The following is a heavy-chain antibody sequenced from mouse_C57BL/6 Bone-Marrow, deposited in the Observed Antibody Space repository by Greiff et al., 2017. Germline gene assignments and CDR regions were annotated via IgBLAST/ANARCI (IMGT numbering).Heavy chain of an antibody. Sequence: QVQLQQPGAELVKPGASVKVSCKASGYTFTSYWMHWVKQRPGQGLEWIGRIHPSDSDPNYNQKFKGKATLTVDKSSSTAYMQLSSLTSEDSAVYYCAIFVTTVVAPALDVWGTGTTVTVSS. J-gene: IGHJ1*03. D-gene: IGHD1-1*01. CDR2: IHPSDSDP. CDR1: GYTFTSYW. V-gene: IGHV1-74*01. CDR3: AIFVTTVVAPALDV.